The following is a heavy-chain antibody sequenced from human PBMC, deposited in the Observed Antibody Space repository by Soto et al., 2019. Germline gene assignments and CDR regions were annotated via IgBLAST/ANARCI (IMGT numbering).Heavy chain of an antibody. CDR3: ARGTGDFDY. V-gene: IGHV3-33*01. CDR1: GFSFSGYG. D-gene: IGHD7-27*01. CDR2: LWHDGTNR. Sequence: QVQLVESGGGVVQPGGSLRLSCAASGFSFSGYGMHWVRQAPGKGLEWVAGLWHDGTNRYYADSVKGRFTISIDNPKNTLYLQMNDLRVEDTAVYYCARGTGDFDYWGQGTLVSVSS. J-gene: IGHJ4*02.